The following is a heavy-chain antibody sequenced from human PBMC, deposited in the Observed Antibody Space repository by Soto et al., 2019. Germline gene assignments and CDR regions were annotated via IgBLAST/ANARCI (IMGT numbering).Heavy chain of an antibody. CDR3: ASWVRGVITLDY. CDR1: VGTFSSYT. Sequence: QVQLVQAGAEVKKPGSSVKVSCKASVGTFSSYTISWVRQAPGQWLEWMGRIIHILGIANYAQKFQGRVTITADKSSSTADMELSSMRSEHTAVYYCASWVRGVITLDYWGQGTLVTVSS. CDR2: IIHILGIA. J-gene: IGHJ4*02. V-gene: IGHV1-69*02. D-gene: IGHD3-10*01.